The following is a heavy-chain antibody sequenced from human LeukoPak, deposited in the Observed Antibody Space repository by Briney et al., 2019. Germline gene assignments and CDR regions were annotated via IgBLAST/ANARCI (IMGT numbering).Heavy chain of an antibody. CDR2: INHSGST. V-gene: IGHV4-34*01. J-gene: IGHJ6*03. CDR1: GGSFSGYY. CDR3: ARRPITAYYYYYYMDV. Sequence: SETLSLTCAVYGGSFSGYYWSWIRQPPGKGLEWIGEINHSGSTNYNPSLKSRVTISVDTSKNQFSLKLSSVTAADTAVYYCARRPITAYYYYYYMDVWGQGTMVTVSS. D-gene: IGHD3-10*01.